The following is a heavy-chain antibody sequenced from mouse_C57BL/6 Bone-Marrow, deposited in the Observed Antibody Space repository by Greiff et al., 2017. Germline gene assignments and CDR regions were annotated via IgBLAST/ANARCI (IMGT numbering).Heavy chain of an antibody. CDR3: ARRVRYWYFDV. J-gene: IGHJ1*03. CDR2: IYPGDGDT. Sequence: QVHVKQSGAELVKPGASVKISCKASGYAFSSYWMNWVKQRPGKGLEWIGQIYPGDGDTNYNGKFKGKATLTADKSSSTAYMQLSSLTSEDSAVYFCARRVRYWYFDVWGTGTTVTVSS. V-gene: IGHV1-80*01. CDR1: GYAFSSYW. D-gene: IGHD2-14*01.